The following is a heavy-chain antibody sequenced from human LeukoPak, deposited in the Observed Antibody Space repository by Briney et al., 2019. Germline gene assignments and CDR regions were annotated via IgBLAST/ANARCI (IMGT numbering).Heavy chain of an antibody. Sequence: GGSLRLSCAASGLTFSGYWMSWVRQASGKGLEWVANINQGASEKYYVDSVRGRFTISRDDAKRSVTLQMNSLRVDDTAVYYCASDGGPFDHWGQGILVTVSS. J-gene: IGHJ4*02. CDR2: INQGASEK. CDR3: ASDGGPFDH. V-gene: IGHV3-7*01. D-gene: IGHD3-3*01. CDR1: GLTFSGYW.